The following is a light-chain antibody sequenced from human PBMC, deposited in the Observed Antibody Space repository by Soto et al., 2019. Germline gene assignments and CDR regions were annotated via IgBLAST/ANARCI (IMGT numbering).Light chain of an antibody. CDR1: QIISSRY. Sequence: EIVLTQSPGTLSLSPGERATLSCRASQIISSRYLAWYQQKPGQAPRLLIYNASNRATGSPDRFSGSGSGTDFTLTISRLEPEDFAVYYCQQYVTSPLTFGGGTKVEIK. V-gene: IGKV3-20*01. CDR2: NAS. CDR3: QQYVTSPLT. J-gene: IGKJ4*01.